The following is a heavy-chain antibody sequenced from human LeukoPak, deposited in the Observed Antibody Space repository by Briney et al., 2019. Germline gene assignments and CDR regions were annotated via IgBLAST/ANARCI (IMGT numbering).Heavy chain of an antibody. J-gene: IGHJ4*02. CDR1: GYTFITYS. CDR3: ARAYNWDDSTLSFRGTWVEFDY. CDR2: INPSSGGT. V-gene: IGHV1-2*02. D-gene: IGHD1-1*01. Sequence: GASVKVCCKASGYTFITYSIHWVRQAPGQGLEWMGWINPSSGGTKYAEKFQDRVTLTRDTSNSTAFMELNSLRSDDTAVFYCARAYNWDDSTLSFRGTWVEFDYWGQGTLVTVSS.